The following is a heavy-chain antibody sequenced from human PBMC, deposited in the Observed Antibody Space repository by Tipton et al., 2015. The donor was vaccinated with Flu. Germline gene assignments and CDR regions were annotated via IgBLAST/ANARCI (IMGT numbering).Heavy chain of an antibody. CDR1: GFAFGGYW. J-gene: IGHJ3*02. CDR3: ANRAEKAFHI. CDR2: ISGSGGTT. Sequence: SLRLSCAASGFAFGGYWMSWVRQAPGKGLEWVSTISGSGGTTYYADSVKGRFTVSRDNSKNTLYLQMNSLRAEDTAVYYCANRAEKAFHIWGQGTMVTVSS. V-gene: IGHV3-23*01.